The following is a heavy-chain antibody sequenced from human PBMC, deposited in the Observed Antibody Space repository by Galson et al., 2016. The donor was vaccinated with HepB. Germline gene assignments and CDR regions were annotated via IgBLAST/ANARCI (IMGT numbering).Heavy chain of an antibody. V-gene: IGHV3-7*03. D-gene: IGHD3-16*01. J-gene: IGHJ6*02. Sequence: SLRLSCAASGFTLSTYWMTWVRQAPGKGLEWVANIKQDGSEKNYVDSVKGRFTISRDNAKSTLYLQMNSLRAEDTAVYYCARDGGYQSAPSPYGMDVWGQGTTVTVSS. CDR2: IKQDGSEK. CDR1: GFTLSTYW. CDR3: ARDGGYQSAPSPYGMDV.